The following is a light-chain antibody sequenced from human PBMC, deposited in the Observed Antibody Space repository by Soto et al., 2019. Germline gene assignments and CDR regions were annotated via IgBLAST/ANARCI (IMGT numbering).Light chain of an antibody. J-gene: IGKJ1*01. CDR2: SAS. V-gene: IGKV1-5*03. CDR3: QQYNSYSRT. CDR1: QSISSW. Sequence: DILMTQSPSTLSASVGDRVTITCRASQSISSWLAWYQQKPGKAPKLLIYSASNLQSGVPSKFSGSGSGTEFTLTISSLQPDDFATYYCQQYNSYSRTFGQGTKVDIK.